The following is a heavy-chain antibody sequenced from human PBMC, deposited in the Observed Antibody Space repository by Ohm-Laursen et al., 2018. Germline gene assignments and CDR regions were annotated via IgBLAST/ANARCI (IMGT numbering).Heavy chain of an antibody. Sequence: SLRLSCAASGFSFGDYWMHWVRQSPGKGLVWVSRINPEESSTRYADSVKGRFTISRDNAKNTLFLQMNNLAAEDTATYYCARLGLVPEDYFGMDVWGQGTTVTVSS. V-gene: IGHV3-74*01. CDR2: INPEESST. CDR3: ARLGLVPEDYFGMDV. D-gene: IGHD6-6*01. CDR1: GFSFGDYW. J-gene: IGHJ6*02.